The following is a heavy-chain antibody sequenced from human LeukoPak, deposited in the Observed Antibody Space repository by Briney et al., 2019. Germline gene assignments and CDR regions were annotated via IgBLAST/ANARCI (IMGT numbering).Heavy chain of an antibody. J-gene: IGHJ4*02. V-gene: IGHV4-59*01. CDR3: ARGGIWFGELSQFDY. CDR2: IYYSGST. Sequence: SETLSLTCTVSGGSISSYYWSWIRQPPGKGLEWIGYIYYSGSTNYNPSLKSRVTISVDTSKNQFSLKLSSVTAADTAVYYCARGGIWFGELSQFDYWGQGTLVTVSS. D-gene: IGHD3-10*01. CDR1: GGSISSYY.